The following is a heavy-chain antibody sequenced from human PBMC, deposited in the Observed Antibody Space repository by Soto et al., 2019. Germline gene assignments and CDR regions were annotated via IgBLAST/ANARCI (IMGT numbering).Heavy chain of an antibody. V-gene: IGHV3-23*01. CDR2: ISGSGGST. J-gene: IGHJ4*02. CDR1: GFTFSSYA. D-gene: IGHD6-13*01. Sequence: GGSLRLSCAASGFTFSSYAMSWVRQAPGKGLEWVSAISGSGGSTYSADSVKGRFTISRDNSKNTLYLQMNTLRAEDTAVYYCAKDLSWGNSPGYWGQGTLVTVSS. CDR3: AKDLSWGNSPGY.